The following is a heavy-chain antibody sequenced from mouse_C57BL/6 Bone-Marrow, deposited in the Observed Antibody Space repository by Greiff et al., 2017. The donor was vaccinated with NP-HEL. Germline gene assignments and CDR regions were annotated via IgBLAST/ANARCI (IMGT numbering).Heavy chain of an antibody. J-gene: IGHJ4*01. D-gene: IGHD1-2*01. Sequence: QVQLQQSGPELVKPGASVKISCKASGYAFSSSWMNWVKQRPGKGLEWIGRIYPGDGDTNYNGKFKGKATLTADKSSSTAYMQLSSLTSEDSAVYFCASYGPLRRAMDYWGQGTSVTVSS. V-gene: IGHV1-82*01. CDR3: ASYGPLRRAMDY. CDR2: IYPGDGDT. CDR1: GYAFSSSW.